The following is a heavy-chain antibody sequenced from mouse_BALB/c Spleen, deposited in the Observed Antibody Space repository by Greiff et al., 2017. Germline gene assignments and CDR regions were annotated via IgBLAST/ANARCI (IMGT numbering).Heavy chain of an antibody. V-gene: IGHV5-12-1*01. J-gene: IGHJ4*01. CDR2: ISSGGGST. Sequence: EVQGVESGGGLVKPGGSLKLSCAASGFAFSSYDMSWVRQTPEKRLEWVAYISSGGGSTYYPDTVKGRFTISRDNAKNTLYLQMSSLKSEDTAMYYCARHHYYAMDYWGQGTSVTVSS. CDR3: ARHHYYAMDY. CDR1: GFAFSSYD.